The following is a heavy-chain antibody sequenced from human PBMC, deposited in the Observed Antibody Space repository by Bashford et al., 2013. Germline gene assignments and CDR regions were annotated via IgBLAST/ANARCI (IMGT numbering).Heavy chain of an antibody. D-gene: IGHD6-19*01. CDR1: GGSVSSYY. Sequence: SETLSLTCTVSGGSVSSYYWSWIRQPPGKGLEWIGYIHYSGSTNYNPSLKSRVTISVDTSKNQFXLKLTSVTAADTAVYYCARHFXRSGWVNVARPWGQGTLVTVSS. CDR3: ARHFXRSGWVNVARP. J-gene: IGHJ5*02. CDR2: IHYSGST. V-gene: IGHV4-59*08.